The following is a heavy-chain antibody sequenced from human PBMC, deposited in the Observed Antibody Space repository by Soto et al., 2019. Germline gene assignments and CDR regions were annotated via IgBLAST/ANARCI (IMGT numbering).Heavy chain of an antibody. CDR2: IKQKDDGGTP. Sequence: EVQLVESGGSLVKPGESLRLSCATSGFSFSHTWMNWVRQAPGKGLEWVGRIKQKDDGGTPDYAATVKGRFTISRDGSKNTLYLQMNSLENEDTAVYYCTTDVYKDIRGFDPQTFDLWGQGTMVTVSS. V-gene: IGHV3-15*07. D-gene: IGHD3-9*01. J-gene: IGHJ4*02. CDR1: GFSFSHTW. CDR3: TTDVYKDIRGFDPQTFDL.